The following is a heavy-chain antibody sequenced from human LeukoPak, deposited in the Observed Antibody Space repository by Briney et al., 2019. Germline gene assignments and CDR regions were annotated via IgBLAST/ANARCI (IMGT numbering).Heavy chain of an antibody. CDR2: ISWNSGSI. CDR1: GFTFDDYA. D-gene: IGHD1-26*01. V-gene: IGHV3-9*01. Sequence: GGSLRLSCAASGFTFDDYAMHWVRQAPGKGLEWVSGISWNSGSIGYADSVKGRFTISRGNAKNTLYLQMNNLRADDTAVYYCARAGSYRFDYWGLGTLVTVSS. CDR3: ARAGSYRFDY. J-gene: IGHJ4*02.